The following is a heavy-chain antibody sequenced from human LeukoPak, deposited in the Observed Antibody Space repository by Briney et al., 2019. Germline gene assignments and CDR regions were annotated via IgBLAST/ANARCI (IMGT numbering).Heavy chain of an antibody. J-gene: IGHJ6*02. V-gene: IGHV3-23*01. CDR3: AKPREPAYYDFWSGYYPGYYYYGMDV. CDR2: ISGSGGST. CDR1: GFTFSSYA. D-gene: IGHD3-3*01. Sequence: GGSLRLSCAASGFTFSSYAKSWVRQAPGKGLEWVSAISGSGGSTYYADSVKGRFTISRDNSKNTLYLQMNSLRAEDTAVYYCAKPREPAYYDFWSGYYPGYYYYGMDVWGQGTTVTVSS.